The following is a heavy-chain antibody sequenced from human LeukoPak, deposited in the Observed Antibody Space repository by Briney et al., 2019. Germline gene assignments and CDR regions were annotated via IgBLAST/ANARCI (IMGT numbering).Heavy chain of an antibody. Sequence: GASVKVSCKASGYTFTSNYMHWVRQAPGQGLEWMGIINPSGGSTSYAQKFQGRVTMTRDTSTSTVYMELSSLRSEDTAVYYCARDPPYCSSTSCYGRNKFDYWGQGTLVTVSS. D-gene: IGHD2-2*01. J-gene: IGHJ4*02. CDR3: ARDPPYCSSTSCYGRNKFDY. CDR1: GYTFTSNY. CDR2: INPSGGST. V-gene: IGHV1-46*01.